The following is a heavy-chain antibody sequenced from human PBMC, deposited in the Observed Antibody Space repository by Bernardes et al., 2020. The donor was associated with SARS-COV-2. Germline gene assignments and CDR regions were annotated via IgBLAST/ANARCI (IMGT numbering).Heavy chain of an antibody. D-gene: IGHD2-8*01. CDR3: ARVYRCTFSAFDF. CDR1: GYTFTDYY. Sequence: ASVQVSCKAAGYTFTDYYIHWVRQAPGQGLEWMGWINANSGGTNYAQKFQGRVTMTRDTSINTAYVELSRLISDDTAVYYCARVYRCTFSAFDFWGQGTMVTVSS. J-gene: IGHJ3*01. V-gene: IGHV1-2*02. CDR2: INANSGGT.